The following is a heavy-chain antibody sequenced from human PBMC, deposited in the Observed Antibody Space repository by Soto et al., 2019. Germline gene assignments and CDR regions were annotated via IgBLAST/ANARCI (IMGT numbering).Heavy chain of an antibody. V-gene: IGHV3-30*18. J-gene: IGHJ6*03. CDR3: AKAGTGDHLYYYYYMDV. D-gene: IGHD7-27*01. Sequence: GGSLRLSCAASGFTFSSYGMHWVRQAPGKGLEWVAVISYDGSNKYYADSVKGRFTISRDNSKNTLYLQMNSLRAEDTSVYYCAKAGTGDHLYYYYYMDVWGKGTTVTVSS. CDR1: GFTFSSYG. CDR2: ISYDGSNK.